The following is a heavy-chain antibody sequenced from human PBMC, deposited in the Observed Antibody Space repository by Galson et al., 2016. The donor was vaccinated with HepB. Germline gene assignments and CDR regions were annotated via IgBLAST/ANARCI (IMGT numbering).Heavy chain of an antibody. J-gene: IGHJ6*03. CDR3: AKDTSQINFYMDV. CDR2: TSYDGSKK. CDR1: GFTFTSYG. V-gene: IGHV3-30*18. D-gene: IGHD2-2*01. Sequence: SLRLSCAASGFTFTSYGIHWVRQAPGKGLEWVAVTSYDGSKKYYADSVKGRFTISRDNSKNTLFLQMNSLRPEDTAVYFCAKDTSQINFYMDVWGKGTTVTVSS.